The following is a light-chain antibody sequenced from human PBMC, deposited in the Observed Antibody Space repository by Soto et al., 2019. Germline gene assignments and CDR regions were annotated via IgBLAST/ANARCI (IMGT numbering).Light chain of an antibody. CDR3: SSYTTNNIPI. CDR2: DVS. Sequence: QSALTQPASVSGSPGQSITISCTGTSSDVGAYNYVSWYQQHPGKAPQLMIFDVSNRPSGVSNRFSGSKSGNTASLTISGLQDEDEADYYCSSYTTNNIPIFGGGTKLTVL. V-gene: IGLV2-14*01. CDR1: SSDVGAYNY. J-gene: IGLJ2*01.